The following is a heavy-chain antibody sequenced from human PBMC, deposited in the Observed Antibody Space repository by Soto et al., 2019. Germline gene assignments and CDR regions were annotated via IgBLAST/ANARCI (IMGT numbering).Heavy chain of an antibody. V-gene: IGHV3-30*18. CDR1: RFTFSSYG. J-gene: IGHJ5*02. CDR2: ISYDGSNS. D-gene: IGHD6-13*01. CDR3: AKDRAYSSNGPSGPFNP. Sequence: QVQLVESGGGVVQPGRSLRLSCVASRFTFSSYGLHWVRQAPGKGLEWVAVISYDGSNSYYADSVKGRFTISRDNSKNTLYLQMNSLKAEDTAVYYCAKDRAYSSNGPSGPFNPWGQGTLISVSS.